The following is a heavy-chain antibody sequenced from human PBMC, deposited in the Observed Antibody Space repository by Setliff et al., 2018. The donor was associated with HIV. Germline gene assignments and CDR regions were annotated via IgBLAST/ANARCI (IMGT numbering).Heavy chain of an antibody. CDR1: GNSTTSSDYY. J-gene: IGHJ4*02. Sequence: SETLSLTCTVSGNSTTSSDYYWGWIRQPPGKGLEWIGSIYYSGSAYYNPSLKSRVTISVDTSKNQFSLKLNSVTAADTAVFYCARRRVITGSFDYWGQGTLVTVSS. CDR3: ARRRVITGSFDY. V-gene: IGHV4-39*01. D-gene: IGHD3-10*01. CDR2: IYYSGSA.